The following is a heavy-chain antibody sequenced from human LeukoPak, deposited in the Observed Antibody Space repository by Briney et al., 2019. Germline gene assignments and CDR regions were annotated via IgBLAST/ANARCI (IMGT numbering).Heavy chain of an antibody. CDR3: ARGYGSGGYGPNWFDP. V-gene: IGHV3-74*01. Sequence: GGSLRLSCAASGFTFSSYWMHWVRQAPGKGLVWVSRINSDGSSTTYADSVKGRFTISRDNAKNTFYLQMSSLRAEDTAVYYCARGYGSGGYGPNWFDPWGQGTLVTVSS. CDR1: GFTFSSYW. CDR2: INSDGSST. J-gene: IGHJ5*02. D-gene: IGHD3-10*01.